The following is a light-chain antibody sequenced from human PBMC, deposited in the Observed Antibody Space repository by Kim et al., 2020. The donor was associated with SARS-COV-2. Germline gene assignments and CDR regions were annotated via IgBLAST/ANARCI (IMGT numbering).Light chain of an antibody. V-gene: IGLV7-46*01. J-gene: IGLJ3*02. CDR3: FLSYSGAWV. CDR2: ETD. CDR1: TGPVTSGHY. Sequence: PGGAVTLTCASSTGPVTSGHYPYWFQQKPGQAPRTLIHETDNKHSWTPARFSGSLLGGKAALTLSGAQPEDEADYYCFLSYSGAWVFGGGTQLTVL.